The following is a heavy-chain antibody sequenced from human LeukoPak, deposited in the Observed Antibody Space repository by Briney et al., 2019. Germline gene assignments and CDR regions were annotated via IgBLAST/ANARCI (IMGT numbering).Heavy chain of an antibody. CDR1: GYTFTGYY. V-gene: IGHV1-2*02. CDR2: INANSGGT. CDR3: ARDLGQWSGYYSPNFDY. Sequence: ASVKVSCKASGYTFTGYYLHWVRLAPGQGLEWMGWINANSGGTDYPQKFQGRVTMTRDTSINTAYMELSRLRSDDTAVYYCARDLGQWSGYYSPNFDYWGQGTLVTVSS. J-gene: IGHJ4*02. D-gene: IGHD5-12*01.